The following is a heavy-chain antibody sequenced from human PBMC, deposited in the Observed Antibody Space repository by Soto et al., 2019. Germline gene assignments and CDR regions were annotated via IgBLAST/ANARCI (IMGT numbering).Heavy chain of an antibody. D-gene: IGHD6-13*01. CDR1: GFTFSVYG. CDR2: VPYDGSTT. V-gene: IGHV3-30*18. Sequence: QVQLVESGGGVVQPGRSLRLSCAASGFTFSVYGMHWVRQAPGKGLEWVAVVPYDGSTTFYADSVRGRFTISRDNSKNTLYLQMGNVRSEDTAVYYCAKEMWGQQLERRHWYFDLWGRGTLVTVSS. CDR3: AKEMWGQQLERRHWYFDL. J-gene: IGHJ2*01.